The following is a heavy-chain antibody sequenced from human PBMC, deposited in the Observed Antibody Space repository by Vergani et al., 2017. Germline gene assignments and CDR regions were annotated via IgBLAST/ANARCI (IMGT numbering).Heavy chain of an antibody. Sequence: EVQLVESGGGLVQPGGSLRLSCAASGFTFSSYSMNWVRQAPGKGLEWVSYISSGSSTIYYADSVKGRITISRDNAKNSVYLQMNSLRAEDTAVYYCARAPHLPLTGVDYWGQGTLVTVSS. D-gene: IGHD7-27*01. CDR2: ISSGSSTI. CDR1: GFTFSSYS. J-gene: IGHJ4*02. CDR3: ARAPHLPLTGVDY. V-gene: IGHV3-48*01.